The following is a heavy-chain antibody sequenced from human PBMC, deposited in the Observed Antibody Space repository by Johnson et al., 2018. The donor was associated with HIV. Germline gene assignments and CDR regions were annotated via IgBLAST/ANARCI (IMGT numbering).Heavy chain of an antibody. CDR2: ISWNSGSI. J-gene: IGHJ3*02. V-gene: IGHV3-9*01. Sequence: VQLVESGGGLVQPGRSLRLSCAASGFIFDDYAMHWVRQAPGKGLEWVSGISWNSGSIGYVDSVKGRFTISRDNAKNSLYLQMNNLRAEDTALYYCAKGRGSNWYTGAFDIWGQGTMVTVSS. D-gene: IGHD6-13*01. CDR1: GFIFDDYA. CDR3: AKGRGSNWYTGAFDI.